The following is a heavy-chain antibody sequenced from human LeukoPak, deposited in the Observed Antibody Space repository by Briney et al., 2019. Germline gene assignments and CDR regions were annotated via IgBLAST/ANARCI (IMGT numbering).Heavy chain of an antibody. CDR2: ISDSGDRK. CDR3: AKHRPPYYEGDVFDV. J-gene: IGHJ3*01. Sequence: PGGSLRLSCAASGFTFSSYSMNWVRQAPGKGLEWVAGISDSGDRKDYADSVKGRFAISRDNSKNTLSLQMNSLRAEDTALYYCAKHRPPYYEGDVFDVWGQGTMVTVSS. D-gene: IGHD3-16*01. CDR1: GFTFSSYS. V-gene: IGHV3-23*01.